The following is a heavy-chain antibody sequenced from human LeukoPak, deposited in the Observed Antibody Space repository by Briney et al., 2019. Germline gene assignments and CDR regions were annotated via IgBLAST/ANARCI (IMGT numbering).Heavy chain of an antibody. CDR3: AKSTSTRCFPCDGLDV. D-gene: IGHD2-2*01. V-gene: IGHV3-23*01. Sequence: GGSLRLSCAASGFTFSDYARSWVGQAPGKGREGVSGISGGGGGTYYADSVKGGFTISRDNAKKRLYRERKSLRANDTAVYYGAKSTSTRCFPCDGLDVWGQGTPVTVSS. J-gene: IGHJ6*02. CDR2: ISGGGGGT. CDR1: GFTFSDYA.